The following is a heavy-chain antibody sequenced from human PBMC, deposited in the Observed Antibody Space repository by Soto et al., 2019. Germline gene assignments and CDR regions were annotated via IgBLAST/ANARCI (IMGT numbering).Heavy chain of an antibody. V-gene: IGHV4-4*07. CDR2: IDNSGST. Sequence: PSETLSLTCTVSGGSISNYFCNWIRQPAGKGLEWIGRIDNSGSTNYNPSLKSRITMSADTSRNQFSLKLNSVTAADTAVYYCARGGQDFWSGPFDYWGQGARVSV. J-gene: IGHJ4*02. CDR3: ARGGQDFWSGPFDY. CDR1: GGSISNYF. D-gene: IGHD3-3*01.